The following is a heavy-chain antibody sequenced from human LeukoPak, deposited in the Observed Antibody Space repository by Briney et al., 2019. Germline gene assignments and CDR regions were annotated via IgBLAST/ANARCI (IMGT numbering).Heavy chain of an antibody. CDR2: VSSGFHA. Sequence: GGSLRLSCTASGFTLGSHDMHWVRQIPGQGLEWVAAVSSGFHAFFADSVQGRFTVSREDARNSLYLQMNSLKAGDTAVYYCVREARGYHYTYFDYWGQGTLVTVSS. J-gene: IGHJ4*02. CDR1: GFTLGSHD. D-gene: IGHD5-18*01. CDR3: VREARGYHYTYFDY. V-gene: IGHV3-13*01.